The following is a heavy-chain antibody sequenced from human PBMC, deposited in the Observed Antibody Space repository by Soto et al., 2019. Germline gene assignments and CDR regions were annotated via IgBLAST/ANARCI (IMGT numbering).Heavy chain of an antibody. CDR3: ANGKGDPSYYYGMDV. CDR1: GFNFSNYG. J-gene: IGHJ6*02. Sequence: EVQLLESGGGLVQPGGPVRLSCSASGFNFSNYGMNWVRQAPGKGLEWVSVISGSGGGAYHADSVQRRFTLVTVNSKNMLYLYMNSLSGDDTALYSCANGKGDPSYYYGMDVWGQGTTVTVSS. D-gene: IGHD3-16*01. CDR2: ISGSGGGA. V-gene: IGHV3-23*01.